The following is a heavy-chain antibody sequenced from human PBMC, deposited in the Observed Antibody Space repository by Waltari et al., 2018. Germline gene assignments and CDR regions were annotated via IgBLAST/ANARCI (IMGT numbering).Heavy chain of an antibody. CDR3: ARTDYGVAFDY. V-gene: IGHV4-61*02. J-gene: IGHJ4*02. D-gene: IGHD4-17*01. CDR1: GGSISSGSYY. CDR2: IYTSGST. Sequence: QVQLQESGPGLVKPSQTLSLTCTVSGGSISSGSYYWSWIRQPAGKGLEWIGRIYTSGSTNYNPSLKSRVTISVDPSKNQFSLKLSSVTAADTAVYYCARTDYGVAFDYWGQGTLVTVSS.